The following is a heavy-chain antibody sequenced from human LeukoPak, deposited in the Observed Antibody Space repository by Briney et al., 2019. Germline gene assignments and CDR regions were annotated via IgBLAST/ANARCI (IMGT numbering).Heavy chain of an antibody. J-gene: IGHJ4*02. CDR3: ARGERDSSGWYYFDY. Sequence: ASVKVSCKASVGTFSSYAISWVRQAPGQGLEWMGGIIPIFGTANYAQKFQGRVTITADESTSTAYMELSSLRSEDTAVYYCARGERDSSGWYYFDYWGQGTLVTVSS. CDR2: IIPIFGTA. D-gene: IGHD6-19*01. V-gene: IGHV1-69*01. CDR1: VGTFSSYA.